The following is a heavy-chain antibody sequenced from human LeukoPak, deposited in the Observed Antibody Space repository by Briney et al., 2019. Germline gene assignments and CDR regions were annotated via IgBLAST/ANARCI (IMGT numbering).Heavy chain of an antibody. CDR2: INPNSGGT. J-gene: IGHJ5*02. Sequence: GASVKVSCKASGGTFSSYAISWVRQAPGQGLEWMGWINPNSGGTNYAQKFQGRVTMTRDTSISTAYMELSRLRSDDTALYYCARDAFAGNTPKYNWFDPWGQGTLVTVSS. CDR3: ARDAFAGNTPKYNWFDP. D-gene: IGHD1-14*01. V-gene: IGHV1-2*02. CDR1: GGTFSSYA.